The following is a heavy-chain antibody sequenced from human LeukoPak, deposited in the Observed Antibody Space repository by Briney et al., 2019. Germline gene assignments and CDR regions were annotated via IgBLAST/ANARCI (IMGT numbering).Heavy chain of an antibody. Sequence: SETLSLTCTVSGGSISSYDWSWIRQPPGKGLEWIGYIYYSGNTNYNPSLKSRVTTSVDTSKNQFSLKLRSVTAADTAVYYCARLYSYDCSGGSCYGNYYYYYMDVWGKGTTVTVSS. CDR3: ARLYSYDCSGGSCYGNYYYYYMDV. CDR1: GGSISSYD. CDR2: IYYSGNT. D-gene: IGHD2-15*01. V-gene: IGHV4-59*08. J-gene: IGHJ6*03.